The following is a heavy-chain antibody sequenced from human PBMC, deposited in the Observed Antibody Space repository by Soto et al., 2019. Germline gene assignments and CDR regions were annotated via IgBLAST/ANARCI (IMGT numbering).Heavy chain of an antibody. CDR2: LNSDGSST. Sequence: EVQLVESGGGLVQPGGSLRLSCAASGFTFSSYWMHWVRQAPGKGLVWVSRLNSDGSSTGYADSVKGRFTISRDNAKNTLYLQMNSLRAEDTAVYYCARRGSSSWYRGHVYWGQGTLVTVSS. D-gene: IGHD6-13*01. V-gene: IGHV3-74*01. CDR3: ARRGSSSWYRGHVY. J-gene: IGHJ4*02. CDR1: GFTFSSYW.